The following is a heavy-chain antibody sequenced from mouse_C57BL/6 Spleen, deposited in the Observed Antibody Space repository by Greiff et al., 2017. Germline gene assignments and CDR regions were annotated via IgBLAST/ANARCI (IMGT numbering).Heavy chain of an antibody. CDR1: GYTFTDYN. V-gene: IGHV1-18*01. Sequence: EVQLQQSGPELVKPGASVKIPCKASGYTFTDYNMDWVKQSHGKSLEWIGDINPNNGGTIYNQKFKGKATLTVEKSSSTAYMELRSLTSEDTAVYYCARAVAYDGYWYFDVWGTGTTVTVSS. J-gene: IGHJ1*03. CDR3: ARAVAYDGYWYFDV. D-gene: IGHD2-3*01. CDR2: INPNNGGT.